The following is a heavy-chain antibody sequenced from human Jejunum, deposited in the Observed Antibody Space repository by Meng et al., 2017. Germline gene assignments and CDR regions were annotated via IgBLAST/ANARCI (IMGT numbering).Heavy chain of an antibody. CDR3: SSGRGGSAPSDY. CDR1: GFTFSDHL. Sequence: GESLKISCVASGFTFSDHLMDWVRPAPGEGLEWVGRSSSMVSGHTTEYAASVRGRFSVSRDESRNLFYLQMNNLKTEATAVSYCSSGRGGSAPSDYWGQGTLVTVSS. D-gene: IGHD1-26*01. J-gene: IGHJ4*02. CDR2: SSSMVSGHTT. V-gene: IGHV3-72*01.